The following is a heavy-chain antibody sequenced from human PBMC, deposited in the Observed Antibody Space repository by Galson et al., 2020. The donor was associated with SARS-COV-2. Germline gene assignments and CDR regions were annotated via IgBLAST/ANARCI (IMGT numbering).Heavy chain of an antibody. CDR2: ISYDGSKK. V-gene: IGHV3-30*18. CDR1: GFTFSRYG. J-gene: IGHJ4*02. D-gene: IGHD6-25*01. CDR3: AKFDDIASADTLGYFDY. Sequence: GGSLRLSCVASGFTFSRYGMHWVRQAPGKGLEWVAVISYDGSKKYYADSVKGRFTISRDSSKNTLYLEMNSLRAEDTAIYYCAKFDDIASADTLGYFDYWGQGTLVTISS.